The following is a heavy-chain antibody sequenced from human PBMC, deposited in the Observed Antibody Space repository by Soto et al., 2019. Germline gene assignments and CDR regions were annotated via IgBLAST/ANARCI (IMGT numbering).Heavy chain of an antibody. CDR1: GGTFSSYA. Sequence: SVKVSCKASGGTFSSYAISWVRQAPGQGLEWMGGIIPIFGTANYAQKFQGRVTITADESTSTAYMELSSLRSEDTAVYYCARVIDVAAAGPVPKTSYYYYGMDVWGQGTTVTVSS. D-gene: IGHD6-13*01. V-gene: IGHV1-69*13. CDR3: ARVIDVAAAGPVPKTSYYYYGMDV. CDR2: IIPIFGTA. J-gene: IGHJ6*02.